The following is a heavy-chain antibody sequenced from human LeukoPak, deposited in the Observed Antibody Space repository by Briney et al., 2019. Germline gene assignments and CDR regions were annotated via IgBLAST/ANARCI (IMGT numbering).Heavy chain of an antibody. CDR3: AREVAYSSSWYDY. V-gene: IGHV3-74*01. CDR2: INTDGSST. J-gene: IGHJ4*02. D-gene: IGHD6-13*01. Sequence: SRINTDGSSTSYADSVKGRFTISRDNAKNTLYLQMNSLRAEDTAVYYCAREVAYSSSWYDYWGQGTLVTVSS.